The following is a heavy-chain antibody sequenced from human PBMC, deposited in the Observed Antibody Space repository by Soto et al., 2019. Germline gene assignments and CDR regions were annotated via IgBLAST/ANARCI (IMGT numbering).Heavy chain of an antibody. Sequence: PLETLSLTCAVYGGSFSGYYLSWIRQPPGKGLEWIGEINHSGSTNYNPSLKSRVTISVDTSKNQFSLKLSSVTAADTAVYYCARGRSSSWSFRPYYYYYMDVWGKGTTVTVSS. CDR1: GGSFSGYY. V-gene: IGHV4-34*01. CDR2: INHSGST. D-gene: IGHD6-13*01. J-gene: IGHJ6*03. CDR3: ARGRSSSWSFRPYYYYYMDV.